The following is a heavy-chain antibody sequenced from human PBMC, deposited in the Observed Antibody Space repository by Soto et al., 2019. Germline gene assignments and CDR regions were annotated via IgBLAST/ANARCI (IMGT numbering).Heavy chain of an antibody. CDR2: IYYSGST. J-gene: IGHJ3*02. CDR1: GGSVNGCY. D-gene: IGHD3-22*01. CDR3: ARVAYYYDSSGSSNAFDI. Sequence: LSLTCAVYGGSVNGCYWNWIRQHPGKGLEWIGYIYYSGSTYYNPSLKSRVTISVDTSKNQFSLKLSSVTAADTAVYYCARVAYYYDSSGSSNAFDIWGQGTMVTVSS. V-gene: IGHV4-31*11.